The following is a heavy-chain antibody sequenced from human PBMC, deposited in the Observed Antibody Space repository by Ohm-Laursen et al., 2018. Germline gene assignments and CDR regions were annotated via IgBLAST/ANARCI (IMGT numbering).Heavy chain of an antibody. CDR1: GFTFSNAW. V-gene: IGHV3-7*01. Sequence: SLRLSCAASGFTFSNAWMSWVRQAPGKGLEWVANIKQDGSEKYYVDSVKGRFTISRDNAKNSLYLQMNSLRAEDTAVYYCARDGGSYQDDVFDIWGQGTMVTVSS. CDR2: IKQDGSEK. J-gene: IGHJ3*02. D-gene: IGHD3-16*01. CDR3: ARDGGSYQDDVFDI.